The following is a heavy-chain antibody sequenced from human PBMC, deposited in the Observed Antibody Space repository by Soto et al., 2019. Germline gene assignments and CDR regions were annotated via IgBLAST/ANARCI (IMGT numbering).Heavy chain of an antibody. D-gene: IGHD5-12*01. Sequence: QVQLVESGGGVVQPGRSLRLSCAASGFTFSSYGMHWVRQAPGKGLEWVAVIWYDGSNKYYADSVKGRFTISRDNSKNTLYLQMNSLRAEDTAVYYCARESDSGYDYEGQYYYYYGMDVWGQGTTVTVSS. CDR2: IWYDGSNK. CDR1: GFTFSSYG. CDR3: ARESDSGYDYEGQYYYYYGMDV. V-gene: IGHV3-33*01. J-gene: IGHJ6*02.